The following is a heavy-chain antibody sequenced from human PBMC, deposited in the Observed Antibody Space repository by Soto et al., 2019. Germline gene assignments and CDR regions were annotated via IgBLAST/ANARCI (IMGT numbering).Heavy chain of an antibody. V-gene: IGHV5-10-1*01. CDR3: ARQPMIAYGMDV. CDR1: GYSFTSYW. J-gene: IGHJ6*02. D-gene: IGHD3-22*01. CDR2: IDPSDSYT. Sequence: GESLKISCKGSGYSFTSYWISWVRQMPGKGLEWMGRIDPSDSYTNYSPSFQGHVTISADKSISTAYLQWSSLKASDTAMHYCARQPMIAYGMDVWGQGTTVTVSS.